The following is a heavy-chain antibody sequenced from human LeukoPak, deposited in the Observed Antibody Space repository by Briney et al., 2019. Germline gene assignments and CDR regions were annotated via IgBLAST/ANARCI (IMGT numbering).Heavy chain of an antibody. Sequence: PGRSLRLSCAASGFTFSTYAMHWVRQAPGKGLEWVAVISYDGSNKYYADSVKGRFTISRDNSKNTLYLQMNSLRAEDTAVYYCAKERYSSGWYGFDYWGQGTLVTVSS. J-gene: IGHJ4*02. CDR1: GFTFSTYA. CDR2: ISYDGSNK. V-gene: IGHV3-30*04. CDR3: AKERYSSGWYGFDY. D-gene: IGHD6-19*01.